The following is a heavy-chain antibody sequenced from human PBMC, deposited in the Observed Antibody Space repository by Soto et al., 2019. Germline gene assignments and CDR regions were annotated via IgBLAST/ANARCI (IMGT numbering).Heavy chain of an antibody. CDR2: ISYDGSNK. D-gene: IGHD1-26*01. CDR3: AKGYSGNYD. V-gene: IGHV3-30*18. J-gene: IGHJ4*02. CDR1: GFTFSSYG. Sequence: QVQLVESGGGVVQPGRSLRLSCAASGFTFSSYGMHWVRQAPGKGLEWVAVISYDGSNKYYADSVKGRFTISRDNSKNTLYLQLNSLRAEDTAVYYCAKGYSGNYDWGQGTLVTVSS.